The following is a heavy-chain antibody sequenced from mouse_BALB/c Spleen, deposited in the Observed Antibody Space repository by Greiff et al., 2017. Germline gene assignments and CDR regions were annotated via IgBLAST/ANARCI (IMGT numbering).Heavy chain of an antibody. CDR3: TRCKGYCGSSQFAY. Sequence: LQQPGSELVRPGASVKLSCKASGYTFTSYWMHWVKQRPGQGLEWIGNIYPGSGSTNYDEKFKSKATLTVDTSSSTAYMQLSSLTSEDSAVYYCTRCKGYCGSSQFAYWGQGTLVTVSA. J-gene: IGHJ3*01. CDR1: GYTFTSYW. D-gene: IGHD1-1*01. CDR2: IYPGSGST. V-gene: IGHV1S22*01.